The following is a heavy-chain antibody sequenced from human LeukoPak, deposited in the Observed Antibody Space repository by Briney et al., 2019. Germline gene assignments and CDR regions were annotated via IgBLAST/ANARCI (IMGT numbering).Heavy chain of an antibody. D-gene: IGHD1-26*01. CDR3: ASWGNKWELNAFDI. V-gene: IGHV3-74*01. J-gene: IGHJ3*02. CDR1: GFTFSSYW. Sequence: GRSLRLSCAASGFTFSSYWMHWVRQAPGKGLVWVSRINSDGSSTSYADSVKGRFTISRDNAKNTLYLQMNSLRAEDTAVYYCASWGNKWELNAFDIWGQGTMVTVSS. CDR2: INSDGSST.